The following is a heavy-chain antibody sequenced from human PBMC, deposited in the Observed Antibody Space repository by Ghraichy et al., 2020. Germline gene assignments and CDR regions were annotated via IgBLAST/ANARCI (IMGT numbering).Heavy chain of an antibody. CDR3: AQGYSWWLL. Sequence: GGSLRLSCAASGFTFSTSWMSWVRQAPGKGLEWVANIKQDGSETDYVDSVKGRFTISRDNAKNSLCLQMNSLRAEDTAVYYCAQGYSWWLLWGQGTLVTVSS. V-gene: IGHV3-7*03. D-gene: IGHD5-12*01. CDR2: IKQDGSET. J-gene: IGHJ4*02. CDR1: GFTFSTSW.